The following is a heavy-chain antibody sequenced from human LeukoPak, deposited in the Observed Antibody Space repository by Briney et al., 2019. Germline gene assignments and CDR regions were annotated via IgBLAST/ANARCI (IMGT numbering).Heavy chain of an antibody. D-gene: IGHD3-10*01. J-gene: IGHJ4*02. V-gene: IGHV1-2*02. Sequence: VASVKVSCKASGYTFIGYHMHWVRQAPGQGLEWMGWINPNSGDTNYAQKFQGRVTMTRDTSISTAYMELSRLRSDDTAVYYCARNTNYYGSGSSFDYWGQGTLVTVSS. CDR3: ARNTNYYGSGSSFDY. CDR1: GYTFIGYH. CDR2: INPNSGDT.